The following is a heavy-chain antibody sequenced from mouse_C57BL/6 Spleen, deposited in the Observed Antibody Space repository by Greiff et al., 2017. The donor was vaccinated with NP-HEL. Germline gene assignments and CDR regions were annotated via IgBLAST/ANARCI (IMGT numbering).Heavy chain of an antibody. CDR1: GFTFSSYT. D-gene: IGHD1-1*01. CDR3: ARRYYGSSPAWFAY. CDR2: ISGGGGNT. J-gene: IGHJ3*01. V-gene: IGHV5-9*01. Sequence: EVMLVESGGGLVKPGGSLKLSCAASGFTFSSYTMSWVRQTPEKRLEWVATISGGGGNTYYPDSVKGRFTISRDNAKNTLYLHRSSLRSEDTALYYCARRYYGSSPAWFAYWGQGTLVTVSA.